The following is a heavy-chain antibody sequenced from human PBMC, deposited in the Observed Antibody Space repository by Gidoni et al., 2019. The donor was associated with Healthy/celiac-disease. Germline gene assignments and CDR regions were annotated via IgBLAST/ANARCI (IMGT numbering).Heavy chain of an antibody. CDR2: ISYDGSNK. CDR1: GFTFSSYG. CDR3: AKAKYGSGSYYNVDYYGMDV. D-gene: IGHD3-10*01. Sequence: QVQLVESGGGVVQPGRSLRLSCAASGFTFSSYGMHWVRQAPGKGLEWVAVISYDGSNKYYADSVKGRFTISRDNSKNTLYLQMNSLRAEDTAVYYCAKAKYGSGSYYNVDYYGMDVWGQGTTVTVSS. V-gene: IGHV3-30*18. J-gene: IGHJ6*02.